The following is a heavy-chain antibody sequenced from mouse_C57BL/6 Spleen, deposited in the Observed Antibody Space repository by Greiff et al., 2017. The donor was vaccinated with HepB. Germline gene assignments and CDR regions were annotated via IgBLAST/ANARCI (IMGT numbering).Heavy chain of an antibody. V-gene: IGHV1-80*01. J-gene: IGHJ4*01. D-gene: IGHD1-1*01. CDR1: GYAFSSYW. CDR3: ARSEGRRGAMDY. Sequence: QVQLQQSGAELVKPGASVKISCKASGYAFSSYWMNWVKQRPGKGLEWIGQLYPGDGDTNYNGKFKGKATLTADKSSSTAYMQLSSLTSEDSAVDFCARSEGRRGAMDYWGQGTSVTVSS. CDR2: LYPGDGDT.